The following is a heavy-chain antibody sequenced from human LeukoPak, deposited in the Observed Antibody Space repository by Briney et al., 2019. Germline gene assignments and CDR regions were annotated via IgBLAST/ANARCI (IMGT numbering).Heavy chain of an antibody. CDR2: IYYSGST. V-gene: IGHV4-59*01. Sequence: PSETLSLTCTVSGGSISSYYWSWIRQPPGKGLEWIGYIYYSGSTNYNPSLKSRVTISVDTSKNQFSLKLSSVTAADTAVYYCARDDSSGYLDYWGQGTLVTVSS. J-gene: IGHJ4*02. D-gene: IGHD3-22*01. CDR3: ARDDSSGYLDY. CDR1: GGSISSYY.